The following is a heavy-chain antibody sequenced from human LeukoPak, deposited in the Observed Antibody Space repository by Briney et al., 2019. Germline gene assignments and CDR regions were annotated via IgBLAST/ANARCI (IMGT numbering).Heavy chain of an antibody. V-gene: IGHV3-21*01. CDR3: AREIRDGIVGATQFDY. CDR1: GFTFRNYA. CDR2: ISSSSSYI. D-gene: IGHD1-26*01. Sequence: PGGSLRLSCGASGFTFRNYAMTWVRQAPGKGLEWVSSISSSSSYIYYADSVKGRFTISRDNAKNSLYLQMNSLRAVDTAVYYCAREIRDGIVGATQFDYWGQGTLVTVSS. J-gene: IGHJ4*02.